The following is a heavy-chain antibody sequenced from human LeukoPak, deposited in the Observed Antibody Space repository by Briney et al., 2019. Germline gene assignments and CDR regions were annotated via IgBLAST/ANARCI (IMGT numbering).Heavy chain of an antibody. Sequence: GASVKVSCKASGGTFSSYAISWVRQAPGQGLEWMGGIIPIFGTANYAQKFQGRVTITADESTSTAYMELSSLRSEDTAVYYCARVKVMIAVRAAFDIWGQGTKVTVSS. CDR2: IIPIFGTA. V-gene: IGHV1-69*13. CDR3: ARVKVMIAVRAAFDI. J-gene: IGHJ3*02. CDR1: GGTFSSYA. D-gene: IGHD3-22*01.